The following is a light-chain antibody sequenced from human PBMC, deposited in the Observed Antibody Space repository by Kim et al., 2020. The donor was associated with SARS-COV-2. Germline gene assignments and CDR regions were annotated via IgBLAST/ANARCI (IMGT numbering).Light chain of an antibody. J-gene: IGLJ3*02. CDR2: TTN. CDR1: KNNVGNFG. Sequence: SQTATLTCTGAKNNVGNFGAAWLQQHQGHPPTLLSYTTNNRPSAISERFSASRSGNTASLTISGLQPDDEADYYCASWDSSLNAWVFGGGTQLTVL. CDR3: ASWDSSLNAWV. V-gene: IGLV10-54*04.